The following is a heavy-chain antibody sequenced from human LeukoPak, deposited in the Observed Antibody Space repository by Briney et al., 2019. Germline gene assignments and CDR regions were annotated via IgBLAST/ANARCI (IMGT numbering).Heavy chain of an antibody. J-gene: IGHJ3*02. CDR2: IIDTGST. CDR1: DGSFSGYY. D-gene: IGHD3-3*01. Sequence: SETLSLTCAVYDGSFSGYYWTWIRQPPGKGLEWIGEIIDTGSTKYNSSLKSRVTISVDTSKNQFSLKLSSVTAADTAVYYCARGGGGVLGWYKEDAFDIWGQGTMVTVSS. V-gene: IGHV4-34*01. CDR3: ARGGGGVLGWYKEDAFDI.